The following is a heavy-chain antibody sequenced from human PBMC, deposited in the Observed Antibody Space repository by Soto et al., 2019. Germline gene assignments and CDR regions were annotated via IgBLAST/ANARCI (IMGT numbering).Heavy chain of an antibody. V-gene: IGHV3-64*01. J-gene: IGHJ6*03. Sequence: EVQLAESGGGLAQPGGSLRLSCAASGFTLSGYAMDWVRQAPGKVLEYVSGISCKGVSTYYATSVQGRFTISRDNSKNKVYLQMGSVSPDARAVYYCAGRARSDFYYMDVWGKGTPFTVS. D-gene: IGHD3-10*01. CDR2: ISCKGVST. CDR3: AGRARSDFYYMDV. CDR1: GFTLSGYA.